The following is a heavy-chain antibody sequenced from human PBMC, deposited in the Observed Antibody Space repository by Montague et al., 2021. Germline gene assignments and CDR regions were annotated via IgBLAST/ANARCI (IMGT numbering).Heavy chain of an antibody. CDR3: ARSLYCKGGSCYSGFDP. D-gene: IGHD2-15*01. CDR1: GGSTSSTSYY. J-gene: IGHJ5*02. Sequence: SETLSLTCTVSGGSTSSTSYYWGWIRQPPGKELEFIGVIYYNGSTYRNPSLKSRVTVSIDTSKNQFSLKLISVTAADTAVYFCARSLYCKGGSCYSGFDPWGQGTLVTVSS. CDR2: IYYNGST. V-gene: IGHV4-39*01.